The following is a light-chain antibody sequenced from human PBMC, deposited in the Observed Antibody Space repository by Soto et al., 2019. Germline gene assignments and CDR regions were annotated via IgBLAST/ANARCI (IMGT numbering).Light chain of an antibody. J-gene: IGLJ1*01. CDR3: SAWDASLNGYV. CDR1: SSNIGSKT. V-gene: IGLV1-44*01. Sequence: QLVLTQPPSASGTPGQRVTISCSGSSSNIGSKTVNWYQQLPGTPPKLLIYSNYQRPSGVPARFSGSKSGTSASLAISGLQSEDESDYYCSAWDASLNGYVFGTGTKLTVL. CDR2: SNY.